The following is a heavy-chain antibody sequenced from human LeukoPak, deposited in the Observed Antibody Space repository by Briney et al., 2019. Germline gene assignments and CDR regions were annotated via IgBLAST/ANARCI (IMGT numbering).Heavy chain of an antibody. CDR3: ARVSSGYSSAWYLGFDY. CDR1: GGSISSSTYY. CDR2: IYYSGST. J-gene: IGHJ4*02. Sequence: SETLSLTCTVSGGSISSSTYYWGWIRQPPGKGLEWIGTIYYSGSTYYNPSLKSRVTISVDKSKNQFSLKLMSVTAADTAVYYCARVSSGYSSAWYLGFDYWGQGTLVTVSS. D-gene: IGHD6-19*01. V-gene: IGHV4-39*07.